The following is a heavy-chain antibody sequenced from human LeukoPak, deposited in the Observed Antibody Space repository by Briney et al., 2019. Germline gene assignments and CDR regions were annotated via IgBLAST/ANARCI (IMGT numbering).Heavy chain of an antibody. J-gene: IGHJ4*02. CDR3: ARAPTHILTGSIAHDY. D-gene: IGHD3-9*01. CDR2: ISGSGGST. CDR1: GFTFSNYA. Sequence: PGGSLRLSCAASGFTFSNYAMNWVRQAPGKGLEWVSSISGSGGSTYYADSVKGRFTISRDNSKNTLYLQMNSLRAEDTAVYYYARAPTHILTGSIAHDYWGQGTLVTVSS. V-gene: IGHV3-23*01.